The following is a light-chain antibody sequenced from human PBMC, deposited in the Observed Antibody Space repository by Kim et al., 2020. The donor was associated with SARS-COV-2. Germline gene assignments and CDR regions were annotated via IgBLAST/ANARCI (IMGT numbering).Light chain of an antibody. J-gene: IGLJ3*02. Sequence: GQSIASACTRTNSDIGGYNYVSWYQQHPGKAPKLMIYDVSEWPSGISNRFSGSKSGNTDSLTISGLQAEDEAYYYCSSYTSSSTLVFGGGTQLTVL. CDR3: SSYTSSSTLV. CDR1: NSDIGGYNY. V-gene: IGLV2-14*04. CDR2: DVS.